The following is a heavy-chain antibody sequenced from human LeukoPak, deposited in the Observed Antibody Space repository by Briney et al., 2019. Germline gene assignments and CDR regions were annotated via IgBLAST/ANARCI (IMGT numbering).Heavy chain of an antibody. CDR1: GFTFSSFG. V-gene: IGHV3-30*18. J-gene: IGHJ4*02. CDR3: AKDTWSSGWYAIDY. Sequence: GGSLRLSCTASGFTFSSFGMHWVRQPPGKGLEWVALISHDGSNTNYADSVKGRLIISRDNSKNTLYLQMNSLRAEDTAVYYCAKDTWSSGWYAIDYWGQGTLVTVSS. D-gene: IGHD6-19*01. CDR2: ISHDGSNT.